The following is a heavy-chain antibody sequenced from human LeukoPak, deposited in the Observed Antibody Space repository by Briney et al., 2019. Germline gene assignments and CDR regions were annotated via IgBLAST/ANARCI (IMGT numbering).Heavy chain of an antibody. CDR2: IYYSGST. Sequence: SQTLSLTCTVSGGSISSGDYYWSWVRKPPGRGLEWIGYIYYSGSTYYNPSLKSRVTISVDTSKNQFSLKLSSVTAADTAVYYCARALSTYDAFDIWGQGTMVTVSS. CDR1: GGSISSGDYY. CDR3: ARALSTYDAFDI. V-gene: IGHV4-30-4*08. D-gene: IGHD2/OR15-2a*01. J-gene: IGHJ3*02.